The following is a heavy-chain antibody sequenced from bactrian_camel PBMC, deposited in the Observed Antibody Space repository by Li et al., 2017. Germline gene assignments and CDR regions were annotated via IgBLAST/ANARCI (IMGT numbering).Heavy chain of an antibody. V-gene: IGHV3S53*01. D-gene: IGHD3*01. CDR1: GTTLTDNC. CDR3: ATETDRCLLHRLWYNY. J-gene: IGHJ4*01. Sequence: QLVESGGGSVQAGGSLRLSCTPSGTTLTDNCMGWFRQIPGKEREGVATIDSDGSTLYADTVKGRFTISKDNAKNTLYLQMNSLKPEDTGIYYCATETDRCLLHRLWYNYWGQGTQVTVS. CDR2: IDSDGST.